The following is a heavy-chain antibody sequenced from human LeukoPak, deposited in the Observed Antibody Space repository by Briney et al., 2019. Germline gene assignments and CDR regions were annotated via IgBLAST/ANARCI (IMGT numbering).Heavy chain of an antibody. D-gene: IGHD3-22*01. CDR3: ARDRLLRGKEDYYYGMDV. J-gene: IGHJ6*02. V-gene: IGHV4-59*01. CDR1: GGSISSYY. CDR2: IYYSGST. Sequence: SETLSLTCIVSGGSISSYYWSWIRQPPGKGLEWIGYIYYSGSTNYNPSLKSRVTISVDTSKNQFSLKLSSVTAADTAVYYCARDRLLRGKEDYYYGMDVWGQGTTVTVSS.